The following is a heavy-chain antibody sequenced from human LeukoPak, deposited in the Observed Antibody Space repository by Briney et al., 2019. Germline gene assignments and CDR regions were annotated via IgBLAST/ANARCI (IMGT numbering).Heavy chain of an antibody. CDR1: GFTFSSYS. J-gene: IGHJ4*02. CDR3: ARGLYYDSSGYYGY. Sequence: PGGSLRLSCAASGFTFSSYSMNWVRQAPGKGLEWVSSISSSSIYIYYADSVKGRLTISRDNAKNSLYLKMNSLRAEDTAVYYCARGLYYDSSGYYGYWGQGTLVTVSS. CDR2: ISSSSIYI. V-gene: IGHV3-21*01. D-gene: IGHD3-22*01.